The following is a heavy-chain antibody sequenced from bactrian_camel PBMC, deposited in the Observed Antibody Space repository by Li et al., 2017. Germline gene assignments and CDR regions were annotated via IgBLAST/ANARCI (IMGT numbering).Heavy chain of an antibody. V-gene: IGHV3S1*01. Sequence: QVQLVESGGGSVQTGGSLRLSCASKNYRLTTYCLGWFRQAPGKEREGVAVIDAKGETRYADSVKGRFTASRDNAKNSLYLQLSSLKEEDTAMYYCAKDRGGAPHPCGQGTQVTVS. CDR2: IDAKGET. CDR3: AKDRGGAPHP. D-gene: IGHD5*01. CDR1: NYRLTTYC. J-gene: IGHJ6*01.